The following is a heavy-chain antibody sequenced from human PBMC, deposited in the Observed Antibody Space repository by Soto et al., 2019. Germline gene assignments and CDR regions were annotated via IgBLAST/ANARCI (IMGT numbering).Heavy chain of an antibody. CDR2: IYYDGTT. CDR3: SIHGVNSPFRF. CDR1: GDSISASTYY. D-gene: IGHD3-3*01. V-gene: IGHV4-39*01. J-gene: IGHJ3*01. Sequence: QLQLQESGPGLVRPSETLSLTCIVSGDSISASTYYWGWVRQPPGEGLEWIGSIYYDGTTYSSPSLKSRVSLSVDTSSNQFSLKLTSVTAADTAVYYCSIHGVNSPFRFWGQGTMVTVSS.